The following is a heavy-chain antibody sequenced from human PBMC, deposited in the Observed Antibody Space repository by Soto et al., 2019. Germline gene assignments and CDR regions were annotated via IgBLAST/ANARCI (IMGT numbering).Heavy chain of an antibody. V-gene: IGHV1-3*01. J-gene: IGHJ1*01. CDR3: AREVLSLSSSWREYFHH. CDR1: GYAFTSYV. D-gene: IGHD6-13*01. CDR2: INADNGKT. Sequence: GASVKVSCKASGYAFTSYVIHWVRQVPGQRLEWMGWINADNGKTKYSQKFQGRVTITRDTSASTVYMEVSSLTSEDTAVYYCAREVLSLSSSWREYFHHWGQGTLVTVSS.